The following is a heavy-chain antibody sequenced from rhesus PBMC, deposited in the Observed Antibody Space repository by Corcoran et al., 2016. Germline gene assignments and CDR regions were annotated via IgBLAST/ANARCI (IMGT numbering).Heavy chain of an antibody. V-gene: IGHV4-173*01. CDR2: VSGSGGIT. J-gene: IGHJ4*01. CDR1: GGSISSNY. Sequence: QLQLQESGPGLVKPSETLSLTCAVSGGSISSNYWSWIRQPPGKGLVCLGRVSGSGGITDYHPSLKSRFTISTDTSKNQFSLKLSSVTAADTAVYYCARVTYYYSGSYYYYFDYWGQGVLVTVSS. D-gene: IGHD3-16*01. CDR3: ARVTYYYSGSYYYYFDY.